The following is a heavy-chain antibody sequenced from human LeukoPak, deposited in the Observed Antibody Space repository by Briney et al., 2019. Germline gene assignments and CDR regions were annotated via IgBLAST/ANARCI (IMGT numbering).Heavy chain of an antibody. Sequence: SETLSLTCTGSGGSISSYYWSWIRQPPGKGLEWIGYIYYSGSTNYNPSLKSRVTISVDTSKTQFSLKLSSVTAADTDVYYCARHPRDGYSPNWGQGTLVTVSS. D-gene: IGHD5-24*01. V-gene: IGHV4-59*08. J-gene: IGHJ4*02. CDR3: ARHPRDGYSPN. CDR1: GGSISSYY. CDR2: IYYSGST.